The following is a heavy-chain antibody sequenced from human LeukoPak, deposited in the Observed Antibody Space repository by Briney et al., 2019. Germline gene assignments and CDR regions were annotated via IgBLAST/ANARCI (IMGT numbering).Heavy chain of an antibody. D-gene: IGHD3-22*01. Sequence: GGSLRLSCAASGFPFSSYAMQWVRQAPGKGPEYVSGISSNGGSTFYANSVKGRFTISRDNSKNMVFLQMGSLRAEDTAVYYCAKSNYYDSSGSRGWAFDIWGQGTMVTVSS. CDR1: GFPFSSYA. J-gene: IGHJ3*02. CDR3: AKSNYYDSSGSRGWAFDI. CDR2: ISSNGGST. V-gene: IGHV3-64*01.